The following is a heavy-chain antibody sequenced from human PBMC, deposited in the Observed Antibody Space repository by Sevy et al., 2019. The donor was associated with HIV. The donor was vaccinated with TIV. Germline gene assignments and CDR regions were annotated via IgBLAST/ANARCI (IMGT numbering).Heavy chain of an antibody. CDR2: IKQDESEK. Sequence: GGSLRLSCEASGFSFSNYWMHWVRQAPGKGLEWVANIKQDESEKYYVASVKGRFTISRDNAKNSVYLQMNSLRPEDTAIYYCARGNSGSFDYWGQGTLVTVSS. D-gene: IGHD3-22*01. CDR3: ARGNSGSFDY. CDR1: GFSFSNYW. V-gene: IGHV3-7*04. J-gene: IGHJ4*02.